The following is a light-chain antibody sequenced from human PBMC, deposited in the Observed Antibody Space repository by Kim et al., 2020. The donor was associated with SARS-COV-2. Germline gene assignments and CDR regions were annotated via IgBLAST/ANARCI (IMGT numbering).Light chain of an antibody. CDR2: KDD. V-gene: IGLV3-1*01. J-gene: IGLJ3*02. Sequence: SYELTQPHSVSVSPGQTATITCSGDKLGDKYVSWYRQQPGQPPVLVIYKDDQRPSGIPERFSGSNYGNTATLTISGTQALDEAAYHCQAWDSRTLWVFGG. CDR3: QAWDSRTLWV. CDR1: KLGDKY.